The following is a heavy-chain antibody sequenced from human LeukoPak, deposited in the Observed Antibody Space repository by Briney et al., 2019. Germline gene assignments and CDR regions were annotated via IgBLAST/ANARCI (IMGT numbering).Heavy chain of an antibody. Sequence: GGSLRLSCAASEFIFSNYWMSWVRQAPGKGLEWVANIKPNGSEKNYVDSVRGRFTISRDNAKSSVFLQMNSLRAEDTAVYYCARRGYTFDYWGLGTLVTVSS. J-gene: IGHJ4*02. V-gene: IGHV3-7*01. CDR2: IKPNGSEK. D-gene: IGHD5-24*01. CDR1: EFIFSNYW. CDR3: ARRGYTFDY.